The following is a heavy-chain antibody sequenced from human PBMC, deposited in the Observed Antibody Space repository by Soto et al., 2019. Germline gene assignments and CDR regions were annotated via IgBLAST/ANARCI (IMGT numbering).Heavy chain of an antibody. V-gene: IGHV4-31*03. Sequence: QVQLRESGPGLVKPSQTLSLTCTVSGASISSGAYYCSWIRHFPGKGLEWIGDISYRGITHYNPSLNSRVTISRDTSENQFSLKVNSVTAADTAVYYCARMSATGTRWFDSWGQGTQVTVSS. J-gene: IGHJ5*01. D-gene: IGHD3-9*01. CDR3: ARMSATGTRWFDS. CDR1: GASISSGAYY. CDR2: ISYRGIT.